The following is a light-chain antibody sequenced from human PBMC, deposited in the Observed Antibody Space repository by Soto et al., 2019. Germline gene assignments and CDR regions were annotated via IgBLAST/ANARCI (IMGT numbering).Light chain of an antibody. CDR3: QQRSNWRNT. Sequence: EIVLTQSPATLSLSPGERATLSCRASQSVSSYLAWYQQKPGQAPRLLIYDASNRATGIPARFSGSGSGTDFTLTISSLEPEDFAVYHCQQRSNWRNTGGQGTKLEIK. V-gene: IGKV3-11*01. J-gene: IGKJ2*01. CDR2: DAS. CDR1: QSVSSY.